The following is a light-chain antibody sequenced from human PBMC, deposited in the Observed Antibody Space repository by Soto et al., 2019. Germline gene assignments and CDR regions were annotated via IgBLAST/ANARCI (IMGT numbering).Light chain of an antibody. CDR3: QQYYTTPLT. CDR2: WAS. CDR1: LNIYFRSNNRNY. J-gene: IGKJ4*01. Sequence: IVMTQSPDSLRVSLGERATITCTSSLNIYFRSNNRNYLAWYQQKSGQPPKLLIYWASTREPGVPDRFSGSGSGTYFTLTIDDVQPDDVAVYYCQQYYTTPLTFGGGTRVDIK. V-gene: IGKV4-1*01.